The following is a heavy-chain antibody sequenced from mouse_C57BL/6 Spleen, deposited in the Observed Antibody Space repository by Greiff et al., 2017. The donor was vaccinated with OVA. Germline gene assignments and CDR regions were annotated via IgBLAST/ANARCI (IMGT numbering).Heavy chain of an antibody. CDR1: GYTFTSYW. CDR3: ARSLLLLLRSFAY. D-gene: IGHD1-1*01. V-gene: IGHV1-64*01. J-gene: IGHJ3*01. CDR2: IHPNSGST. Sequence: VQLQQPGAELVKPGASVKLSCKASGYTFTSYWMHWVKQRPGQGLEWIGMIHPNSGSTNYNEKFKSKATLTVDKSSSTAYMQLSSLTSEDSAVYYCARSLLLLLRSFAYWGQGTLVTVSA.